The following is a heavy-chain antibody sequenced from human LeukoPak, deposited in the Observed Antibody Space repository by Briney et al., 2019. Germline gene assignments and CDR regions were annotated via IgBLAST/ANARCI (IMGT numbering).Heavy chain of an antibody. V-gene: IGHV1-24*01. D-gene: IGHD3-10*01. CDR3: ATGRPLLD. J-gene: IGHJ4*02. Sequence: ASVKVSCKASGGTFSSYAISWVRQAPGQGLEWMGGFDPEDGETIYAQKFQGRVTMTEDTSTDTAYMELSSLRSEDTAVYYCATGRPLLDWGQGTLVTVSS. CDR2: FDPEDGET. CDR1: GGTFSSYA.